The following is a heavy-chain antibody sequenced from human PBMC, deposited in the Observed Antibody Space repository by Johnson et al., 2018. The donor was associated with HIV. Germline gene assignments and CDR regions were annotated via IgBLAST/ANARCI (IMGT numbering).Heavy chain of an antibody. D-gene: IGHD3-22*01. CDR1: GFTFSMYA. CDR3: TIPYYYDSGGYQ. V-gene: IGHV3-64*07. Sequence: VQLVESGGGLVQPGRSLRLSCAASGFTFSMYAMHWVRQAPGKGLEYVSAISSNGGSTYYADSVKGRFTISRDNSKNTLYLQMDSLRAEDMAVYYCTIPYYYDSGGYQWGQGTMVTVSS. CDR2: ISSNGGST. J-gene: IGHJ3*01.